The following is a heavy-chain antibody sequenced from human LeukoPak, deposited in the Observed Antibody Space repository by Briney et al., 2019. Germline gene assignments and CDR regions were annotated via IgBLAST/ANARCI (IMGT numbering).Heavy chain of an antibody. CDR3: ARDLPGDLYYYYGMDV. J-gene: IGHJ6*02. V-gene: IGHV1-69*13. CDR1: GGTFSSYA. D-gene: IGHD3-9*01. Sequence: SVKVSCKASGGTFSSYAISWVRQAPGQGLEWMGGIIPISGTANYAQKFQGRVTITADESTSTAYMELSSLRSEDTAVYYCARDLPGDLYYYYGMDVWGQGTTVTVSS. CDR2: IIPISGTA.